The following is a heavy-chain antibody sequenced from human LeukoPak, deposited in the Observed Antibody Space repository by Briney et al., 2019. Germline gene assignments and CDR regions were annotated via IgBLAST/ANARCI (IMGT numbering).Heavy chain of an antibody. J-gene: IGHJ6*03. CDR3: AKDQIVAKGYYYYYYMDV. CDR2: ISGSGGST. V-gene: IGHV3-23*01. D-gene: IGHD5-12*01. CDR1: GFTFSSYA. Sequence: GSLRLSCAASGFTFSSYAMSWVRQAPGKGLEWVSAISGSGGSTYYADSVKGRFTISRDNSKNTLYLQMNSLRAEDTAVYYCAKDQIVAKGYYYYYYMDVWGKGTTVTVSS.